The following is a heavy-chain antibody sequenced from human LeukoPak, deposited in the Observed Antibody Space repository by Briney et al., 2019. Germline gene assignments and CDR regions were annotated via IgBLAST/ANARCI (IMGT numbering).Heavy chain of an antibody. CDR2: IYHSGST. V-gene: IGHV4-38-2*01. CDR3: ARTEQVDYYMDV. J-gene: IGHJ6*03. Sequence: SETLSLTCAVSGYSISSGYYWGWIRQPPGKGLEWIGSIYHSGSTYYNPSLKSRVTISVDTSKNQFSLKLSSVTAADTAVYYCARTEQVDYYMDVWGKGTMVTVSS. D-gene: IGHD1-14*01. CDR1: GYSISSGYY.